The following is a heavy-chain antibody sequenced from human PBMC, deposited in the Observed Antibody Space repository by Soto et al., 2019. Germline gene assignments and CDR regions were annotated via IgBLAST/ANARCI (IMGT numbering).Heavy chain of an antibody. Sequence: SGRTLVNPTQTLTLTCTFSGFSLSTSDVGVGWIRQPPGKALEWLAIIYWDDDKRYSPSLKSRLTISKDTSKNQVVLTVTNMDLVDTATYYCAHSKYSRSSFDYWGQGTLVTVSS. D-gene: IGHD6-6*01. CDR3: AHSKYSRSSFDY. CDR2: IYWDDDK. V-gene: IGHV2-5*02. CDR1: GFSLSTSDVG. J-gene: IGHJ4*02.